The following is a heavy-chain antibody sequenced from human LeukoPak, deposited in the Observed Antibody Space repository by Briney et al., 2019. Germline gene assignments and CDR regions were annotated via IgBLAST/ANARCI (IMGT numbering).Heavy chain of an antibody. CDR1: GFTFSSYA. D-gene: IGHD6-6*01. Sequence: GGSLRLSCAASGFTFSSYAMSWVRQAPGKGLEWVSSISGSGDSTYYADSVKGRFTISRDNSKNTLFLQMNSLRAEDTAVYHCAKRGSSSSVFRSDYWGQGTLVTVSS. CDR3: AKRGSSSSVFRSDY. J-gene: IGHJ4*02. CDR2: ISGSGDST. V-gene: IGHV3-23*01.